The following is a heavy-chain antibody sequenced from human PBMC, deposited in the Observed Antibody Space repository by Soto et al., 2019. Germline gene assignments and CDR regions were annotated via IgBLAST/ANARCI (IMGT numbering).Heavy chain of an antibody. CDR3: ARDLLQQLVQRVYYYGMDV. J-gene: IGHJ6*02. CDR1: GFTFSSYA. CDR2: ISYDGSNK. D-gene: IGHD6-13*01. Sequence: QVQLVESGGGVVQPGRSLRLSCAASGFTFSSYAMHWVRQAPGKGLEWVAVISYDGSNKYYTDSVKGRFTISRDNSKNTLKLQMNSMRAEDTAVYYCARDLLQQLVQRVYYYGMDVWGQGTTVTVSS. V-gene: IGHV3-30-3*01.